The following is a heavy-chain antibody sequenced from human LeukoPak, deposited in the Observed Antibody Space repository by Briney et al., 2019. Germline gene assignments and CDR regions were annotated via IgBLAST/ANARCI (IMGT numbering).Heavy chain of an antibody. J-gene: IGHJ5*02. CDR3: ARPAYSSSLSSHFDP. CDR1: GYSFSTYW. CDR2: IYPRDSEI. V-gene: IGHV5-51*01. Sequence: GESLKISCEGSGYSFSTYWIAWVRQMPGKGLEWMGSIYPRDSEIRYSPSFQGQVTISADNSISTAYLQWSSLKASDTARYYCARPAYSSSLSSHFDPWGQGTLVTVSS. D-gene: IGHD6-13*01.